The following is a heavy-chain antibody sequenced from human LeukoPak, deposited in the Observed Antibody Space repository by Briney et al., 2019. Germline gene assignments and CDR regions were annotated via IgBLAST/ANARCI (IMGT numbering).Heavy chain of an antibody. CDR3: DGADY. CDR1: GFKFSHYA. V-gene: IGHV3-23*01. CDR2: LNGGGDRK. D-gene: IGHD5-24*01. Sequence: GGSLRPSCAASGFKFSHYAMGWVRQAPGKGLEWVSTLNGGGDRKHYADSVRGRFIISRDNSKNTLDLQMNNLRAEDTAVYYCDGADYWGQGTVVTVSS. J-gene: IGHJ4*02.